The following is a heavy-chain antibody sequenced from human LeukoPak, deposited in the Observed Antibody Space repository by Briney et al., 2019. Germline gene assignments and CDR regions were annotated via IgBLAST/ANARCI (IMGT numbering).Heavy chain of an antibody. CDR3: ARGFNSMVRGVKGMDFDY. J-gene: IGHJ4*02. CDR2: INHSGST. D-gene: IGHD3-10*01. V-gene: IGHV4-34*01. Sequence: TSETLSLTCAVYGGSFSGYYWSWIRQPPGKGLEGSGEINHSGSTNYNPSLKSRVTISVDTSKNQLSLKLRSVTAADTAVYYCARGFNSMVRGVKGMDFDYWGQGTLVTVSS. CDR1: GGSFSGYY.